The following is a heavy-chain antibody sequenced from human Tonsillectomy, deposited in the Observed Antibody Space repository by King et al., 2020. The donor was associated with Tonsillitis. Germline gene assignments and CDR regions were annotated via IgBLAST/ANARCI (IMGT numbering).Heavy chain of an antibody. J-gene: IGHJ3*02. V-gene: IGHV3-64*01. CDR2: ISSNGGST. CDR1: GFTFSSYA. D-gene: IGHD3-10*01. Sequence: VQLVESGGGLVQPGGSLRLSCAASGFTFSSYAMHWVRQAPGKGLEYVSAISSNGGSTYYANSVKGRFTISRDNSKKTLYLQMGNLRAEDMAVYYCARVGDLDAFDIWGQGTMVTVSS. CDR3: ARVGDLDAFDI.